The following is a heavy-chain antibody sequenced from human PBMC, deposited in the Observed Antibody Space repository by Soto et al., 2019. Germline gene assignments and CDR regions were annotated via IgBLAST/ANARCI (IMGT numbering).Heavy chain of an antibody. D-gene: IGHD2-2*01. CDR3: ARVLFCNNTSCYYFDY. V-gene: IGHV4-31*03. Sequence: PSETLSLTCTVSGDSVSSGGAYWSWIRQHPGKGLEWIGYIYYSGSTSYTPSLKSRLTISLDTSKNQFSLKLSSVTAADTAVYYCARVLFCNNTSCYYFDYWGQGTLVTVSS. CDR1: GDSVSSGGAY. CDR2: IYYSGST. J-gene: IGHJ4*02.